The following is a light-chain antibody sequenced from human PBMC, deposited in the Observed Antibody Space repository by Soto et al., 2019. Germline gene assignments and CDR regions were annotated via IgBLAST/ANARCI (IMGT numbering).Light chain of an antibody. Sequence: DIQMTQSPSSLSASVGDRVTITCRASQSISTYLHWYQQKPGKAPNLLIYAASTLQSGVPSRFSGSGSGTDFTLTISSLQPEDFATYYCQQTYTSRPWTFGRGTKVDIK. V-gene: IGKV1-39*01. CDR2: AAS. CDR3: QQTYTSRPWT. CDR1: QSISTY. J-gene: IGKJ1*01.